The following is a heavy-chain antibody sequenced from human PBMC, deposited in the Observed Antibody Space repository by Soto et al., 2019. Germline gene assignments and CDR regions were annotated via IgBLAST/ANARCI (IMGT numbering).Heavy chain of an antibody. CDR2: ICNSGGI. CDR3: ARGVGRYGSNLDY. J-gene: IGHJ4*02. Sequence: QVQLQESGPGLVKPSETLSLTCTVSGGSISSYCWSWVRQPPGEGLEWIANICNSGGINYNPSLKSRVVISVDTSRHQFSLKLSSVTAADTAVYYCARGVGRYGSNLDYWGQGTLVTVSS. CDR1: GGSISSYC. V-gene: IGHV4-59*01. D-gene: IGHD1-26*01.